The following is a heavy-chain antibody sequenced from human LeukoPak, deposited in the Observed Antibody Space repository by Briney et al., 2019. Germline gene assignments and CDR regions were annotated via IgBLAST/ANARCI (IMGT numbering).Heavy chain of an antibody. CDR1: GYTFTTYA. CDR3: ARVQYSSSGDGMDV. Sequence: ASVKVSCKASGYTFTTYAMHWVRQAPGQRLEWMGWINAGNGNTKYSQKFQARVTITRDTSASTAYMELSSLRSEDTAVYYCARVQYSSSGDGMDVWGQGTTVTVSS. J-gene: IGHJ6*02. CDR2: INAGNGNT. D-gene: IGHD6-6*01. V-gene: IGHV1-3*01.